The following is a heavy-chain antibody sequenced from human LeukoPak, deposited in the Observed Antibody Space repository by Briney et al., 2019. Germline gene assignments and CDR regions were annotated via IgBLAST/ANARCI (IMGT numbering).Heavy chain of an antibody. J-gene: IGHJ4*02. CDR1: GFTFSIYG. D-gene: IGHD1-26*01. CDR3: ARDNQPHIVGAISY. CDR2: IGYDGSNK. V-gene: IGHV3-30*02. Sequence: GGSLRLSCAASGFTFSIYGMHWVRQAPGKGLEWVAFIGYDGSNKYYEDSVRGRFTISKDNSKNTLYLQMNSLRAEDTAVYYCARDNQPHIVGAISYWGQGTLVTVSS.